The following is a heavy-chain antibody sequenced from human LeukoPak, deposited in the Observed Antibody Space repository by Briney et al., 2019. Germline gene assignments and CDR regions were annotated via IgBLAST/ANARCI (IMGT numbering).Heavy chain of an antibody. D-gene: IGHD3-10*01. CDR2: IYYSGST. V-gene: IGHV4-39*01. Sequence: SETLSLTCTVSGGSISSSSYYWGWIRQPPGKGLEWIGSIYYSGSTYYNPSLKSRVTISVDTSKNQFSLKLSSVTAADTAVYYCARVPDGSGSVDYWGQGTLVTVSS. J-gene: IGHJ4*02. CDR3: ARVPDGSGSVDY. CDR1: GGSISSSSYY.